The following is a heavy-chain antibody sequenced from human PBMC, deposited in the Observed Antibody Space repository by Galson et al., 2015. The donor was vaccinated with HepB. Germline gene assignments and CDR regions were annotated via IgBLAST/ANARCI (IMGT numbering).Heavy chain of an antibody. D-gene: IGHD2-15*01. CDR2: ISSDGSNK. CDR1: GFTFSSYA. J-gene: IGHJ3*02. CDR3: ARGFGVVAATYAFDI. V-gene: IGHV3-30-3*01. Sequence: SLRLSCAASGFTFSSYAMHWVRQAPGKGLVWVAVISSDGSNKYYADSVKGRFTISRDNSKNTLYLQMNSLRAEDTAVYYCARGFGVVAATYAFDIWGQGTMVTVSS.